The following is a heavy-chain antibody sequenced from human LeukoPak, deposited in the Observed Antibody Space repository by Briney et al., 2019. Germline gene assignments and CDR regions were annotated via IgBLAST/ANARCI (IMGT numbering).Heavy chain of an antibody. D-gene: IGHD3-16*01. Sequence: GGSLRLSCAASGFTFSRHGMHWVRQAPGKGLEWVAVIGDTGRAKYYADSVEGRFTASRDNFKNTLYPEMNSLRYDDTALYYCAREAAWGNWYSDHWGRGTLVTVSS. CDR2: IGDTGRAK. J-gene: IGHJ2*01. V-gene: IGHV3-33*08. CDR3: AREAAWGNWYSDH. CDR1: GFTFSRHG.